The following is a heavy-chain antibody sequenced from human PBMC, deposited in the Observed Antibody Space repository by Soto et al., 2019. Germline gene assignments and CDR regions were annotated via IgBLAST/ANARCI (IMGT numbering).Heavy chain of an antibody. J-gene: IGHJ4*02. CDR1: GFTFTSYF. V-gene: IGHV1-18*01. Sequence: ASVKVSCKASGFTFTSYFIRWVRQAPGQGLKWMGWISVYNGNTNYAQKVQGRVTMTTDTSTSTDYMELRSLRSDDTAVYYCARDCDGGSCLDYWGQGTLVSVSS. CDR2: ISVYNGNT. D-gene: IGHD2-15*01. CDR3: ARDCDGGSCLDY.